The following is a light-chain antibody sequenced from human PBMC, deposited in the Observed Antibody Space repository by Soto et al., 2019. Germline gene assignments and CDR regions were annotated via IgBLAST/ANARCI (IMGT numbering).Light chain of an antibody. CDR1: SQGRVGYNH. CDR2: DVS. V-gene: IGLV2-14*01. Sequence: PTPPSPPSWSPWPPLTTPLPGTSQGRVGYNHFSWYQQHPGKAPKFMIYDVSNRPSGVSNRFSGSKSGNTASLTISGLQAEDEADYYCCSYTTSNTRQIVFGTGTKVTVL. J-gene: IGLJ1*01. CDR3: CSYTTSNTRQIV.